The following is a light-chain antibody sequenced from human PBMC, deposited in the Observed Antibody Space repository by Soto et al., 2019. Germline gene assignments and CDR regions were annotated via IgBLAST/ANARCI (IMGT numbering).Light chain of an antibody. CDR3: QQYNNWPPAWT. V-gene: IGKV3-15*01. J-gene: IGKJ1*01. CDR2: GAS. CDR1: QSVRSN. Sequence: ELSMTHSPATLSVSPGEIATLSFMSIQSVRSNLSWYQQKPGQSPRLLIYGASTRATGIPARFSGSGSGTQFTLTISSLQSEAFAVYYCQQYNNWPPAWTFGQGTKVDIK.